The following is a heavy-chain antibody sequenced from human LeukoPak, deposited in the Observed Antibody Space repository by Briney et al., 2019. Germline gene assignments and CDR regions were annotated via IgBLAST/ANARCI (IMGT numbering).Heavy chain of an antibody. CDR3: ARDEGRWFDP. CDR1: GGSISSYY. Sequence: PSETLSLTCTVSGGSISSYYWSWIRQPPGKGLEWIGYIYYSGSTNYNPSLKSRVTISVDTSKNQFSLKLSSATAADTAVYYCARDEGRWFDPWGQGTLVTVSS. V-gene: IGHV4-59*01. D-gene: IGHD3-10*01. CDR2: IYYSGST. J-gene: IGHJ5*02.